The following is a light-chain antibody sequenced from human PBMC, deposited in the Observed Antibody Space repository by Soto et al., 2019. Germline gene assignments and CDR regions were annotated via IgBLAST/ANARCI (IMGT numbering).Light chain of an antibody. J-gene: IGKJ1*01. CDR3: QQYGNSRGT. CDR1: QSVSTSY. V-gene: IGKV3-20*01. CDR2: GAS. Sequence: DIVLTQSPGTLSLSPGDRATLSCRASQSVSTSYLAWYQQKPGQAPRLLIYGASIRATGIPDRFSGSGSGTDFTLTISGLEPEDFVVYYCQQYGNSRGTFGQGTKVEIK.